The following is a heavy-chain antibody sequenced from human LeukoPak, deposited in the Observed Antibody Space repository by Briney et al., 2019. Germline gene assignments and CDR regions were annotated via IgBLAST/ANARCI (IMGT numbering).Heavy chain of an antibody. CDR3: ARLRGIAAAFDY. Sequence: PSETLSLTCAVYGGSFSGYYWSWIRQPPGKGLEWIGEINHSGSTNYNPSLKSRVTISVDTSKNQFSLKLSSVTAADTAVYYCARLRGIAAAFDYWGQGTLVTVS. J-gene: IGHJ4*02. V-gene: IGHV4-34*01. CDR2: INHSGST. CDR1: GGSFSGYY. D-gene: IGHD6-13*01.